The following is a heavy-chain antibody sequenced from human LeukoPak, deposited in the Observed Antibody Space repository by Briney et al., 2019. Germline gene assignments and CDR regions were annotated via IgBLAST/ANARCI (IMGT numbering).Heavy chain of an antibody. CDR1: GFTFRSYA. CDR2: IGGSGDST. D-gene: IGHD1-20*01. J-gene: IGHJ4*02. CDR3: AKDGDKGRYNWNRDANFDY. Sequence: PGGSLRLSCAASGFTFRSYAMSWVRQAPGKGLEWVSVIGGSGDSTNYADSVKGRFTISRDNSKNTLYLHMNSLRAEDTAVYYCAKDGDKGRYNWNRDANFDYWGQGTLVTVSS. V-gene: IGHV3-23*01.